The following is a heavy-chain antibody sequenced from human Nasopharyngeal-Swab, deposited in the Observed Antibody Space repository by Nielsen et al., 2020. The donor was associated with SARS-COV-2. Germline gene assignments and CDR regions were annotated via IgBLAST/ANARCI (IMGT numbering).Heavy chain of an antibody. V-gene: IGHV3-48*04. CDR2: ISSTSSTI. D-gene: IGHD3-22*01. CDR3: ARDGSDYYDSSGYLDY. Sequence: GESLKISCVASGFTFSSYSVNWVRQAPGKGLEWVSHISSTSSTIYYADSVKGRFTISRDNAKNSLYLQMNSLRAEDTAVYYCARDGSDYYDSSGYLDYWGQGTLVTVSS. J-gene: IGHJ4*02. CDR1: GFTFSSYS.